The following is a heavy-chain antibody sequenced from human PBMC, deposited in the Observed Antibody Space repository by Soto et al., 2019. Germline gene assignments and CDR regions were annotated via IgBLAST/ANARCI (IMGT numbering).Heavy chain of an antibody. CDR2: INPNSGGT. J-gene: IGHJ5*02. CDR3: ARDLAHGSGSNWFDP. D-gene: IGHD5-12*01. Sequence: ASVKVSCKASGYTFTGYYMHWVRQAPGQGLEWMGWINPNSGGTNYAQKFQGRVTMTRDTSISTAYMELSRLRSDDTAVYYCARDLAHGSGSNWFDPWGQGTLVTVSS. CDR1: GYTFTGYY. V-gene: IGHV1-2*02.